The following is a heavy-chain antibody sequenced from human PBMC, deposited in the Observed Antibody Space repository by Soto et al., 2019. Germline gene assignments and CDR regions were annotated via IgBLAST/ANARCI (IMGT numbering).Heavy chain of an antibody. CDR1: GFTFSSYS. J-gene: IGHJ6*02. CDR2: ISSSSGYI. V-gene: IGHV3-21*01. CDR3: ASLYYYDSSGYFGGHYYYGMDV. D-gene: IGHD3-22*01. Sequence: EVQLVESGGGLVKPGGSLRLSCAASGFTFSSYSMNWVRQAPGKGLEWVSSISSSSGYIYYADSVRGRFTISRDNAQNSLLLHMNSLRAEDTAVYYCASLYYYDSSGYFGGHYYYGMDVWGQGTTVTVSS.